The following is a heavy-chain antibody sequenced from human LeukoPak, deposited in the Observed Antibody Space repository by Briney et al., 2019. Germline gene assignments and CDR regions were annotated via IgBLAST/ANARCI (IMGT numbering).Heavy chain of an antibody. CDR3: ARERYFDLLYGMYA. V-gene: IGHV3-74*01. D-gene: IGHD3-9*01. CDR1: GFTFSSYW. Sequence: GGSLRLSCAASGFTFSSYWMHWVRQAPGKGLVLVSRINSDGSSTSYADSVKGRFTISRDNAKNTLYLQRNSLRAEDTAVYYCARERYFDLLYGMYAWGQGTTVTVSS. J-gene: IGHJ6*02. CDR2: INSDGSST.